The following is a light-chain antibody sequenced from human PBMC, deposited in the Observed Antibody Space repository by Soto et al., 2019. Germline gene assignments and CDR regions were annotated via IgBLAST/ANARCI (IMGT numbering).Light chain of an antibody. CDR3: SSYTSSSNPVV. Sequence: QSVLTQPASVSGSPGQSITISCTGTSSDVGGYNYVSWYQQHPGKAPKLMIYDVSNRPSGVSNRFSGSKSGNTASLTISGLPAEDEADYYCSSYTSSSNPVVFGGGTQLTVL. CDR1: SSDVGGYNY. CDR2: DVS. J-gene: IGLJ2*01. V-gene: IGLV2-14*01.